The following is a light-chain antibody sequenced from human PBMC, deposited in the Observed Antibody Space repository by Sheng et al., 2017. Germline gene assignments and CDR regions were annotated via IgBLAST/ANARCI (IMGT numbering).Light chain of an antibody. CDR2: WAS. J-gene: IGKJ1*01. CDR1: QSVLYSSNNKNY. CDR3: QHYYSTPPT. V-gene: IGKV4-1*01. Sequence: DIVMTQSPDSLAVSLGERATINCKSSQSVLYSSNNKNYLAWYQQKPGQPPKLLIYWASTRESGVPDRFSGGGSGTDFTLTISSLQAEDVALYYCQHYYSTPPTFGQGTKVEIK.